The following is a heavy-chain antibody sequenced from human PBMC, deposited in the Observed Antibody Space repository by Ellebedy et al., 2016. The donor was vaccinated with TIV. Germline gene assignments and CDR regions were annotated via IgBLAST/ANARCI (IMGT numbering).Heavy chain of an antibody. CDR1: GFTFSSHA. Sequence: PGGSLRLSCAASGFTFSSHAMSWVRQTPGKGLEWVSAISASGGSAYYAESVKGRVTMSRDNSRNTLYLQMNFLRAEDTAVYYCAISGGGNDYCHYWGQGALVTVSS. J-gene: IGHJ4*02. CDR2: ISASGGSA. CDR3: AISGGGNDYCHY. V-gene: IGHV3-23*01. D-gene: IGHD3-16*01.